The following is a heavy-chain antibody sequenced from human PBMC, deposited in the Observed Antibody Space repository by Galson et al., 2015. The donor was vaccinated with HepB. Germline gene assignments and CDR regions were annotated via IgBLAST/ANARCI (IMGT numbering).Heavy chain of an antibody. V-gene: IGHV1-69*10. J-gene: IGHJ5*01. CDR2: IIPILGIA. CDR3: ARKAGGSSGWYEGWFDS. CDR1: GGTFSSYA. Sequence: SVKVSCKASGGTFSSYAISWVRQAPGQGLEWMGGIIPILGIANYAQKFQGRVTITADKSTSTAYMELSSLRSEDTAVYYCARKAGGSSGWYEGWFDSWGQGTLVTVSS. D-gene: IGHD6-19*01.